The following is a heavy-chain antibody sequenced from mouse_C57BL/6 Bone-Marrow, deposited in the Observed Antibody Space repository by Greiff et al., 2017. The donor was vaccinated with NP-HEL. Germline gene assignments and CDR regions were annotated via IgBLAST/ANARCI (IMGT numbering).Heavy chain of an antibody. CDR1: GFTFSDFY. CDR3: ARDGDYYGSSYWYFDV. Sequence: VQLVESGGGLVQSGRSLRLSCATSGFTFSDFYMEWVRQAPGKGLEWIAASRNKANDYTTEYSASVKGRFIVSRDTSQSILYLQMNALRAEDTAIYYCARDGDYYGSSYWYFDVWGTGTTVTVSS. D-gene: IGHD1-1*01. V-gene: IGHV7-1*01. J-gene: IGHJ1*03. CDR2: SRNKANDYTT.